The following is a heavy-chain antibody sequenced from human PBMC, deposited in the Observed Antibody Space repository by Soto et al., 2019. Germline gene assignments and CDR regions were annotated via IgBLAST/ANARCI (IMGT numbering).Heavy chain of an antibody. CDR1: GGSISSYY. J-gene: IGHJ5*02. CDR2: IYYSGST. Sequence: QVQLQESGPGLVKPSETLSLTCTVSGGSISSYYWSWIRQPPGKGLEWIGYIYYSGSTNYNPSLNSRVTISVDTSKNQFSLKLSSVTAEDTAVYYCARGMYYAFWSGYPVYWFDPWGQGTLVTVSS. D-gene: IGHD3-3*01. V-gene: IGHV4-59*01. CDR3: ARGMYYAFWSGYPVYWFDP.